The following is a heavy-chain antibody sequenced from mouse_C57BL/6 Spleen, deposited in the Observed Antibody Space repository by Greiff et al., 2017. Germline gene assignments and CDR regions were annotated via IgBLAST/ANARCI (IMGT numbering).Heavy chain of an antibody. J-gene: IGHJ4*01. CDR2: IDPSDSYT. D-gene: IGHD2-5*01. CDR3: ARRGYSNGWPYAMDY. Sequence: QVQLQQPGAELVKPGASVKLSCKASGYTFTSYWMQWVKQRPGQGLEWIGEIDPSDSYTNYNQKFKGKATLTVDTSSSTAYMQLSSLTSEDSAVYYCARRGYSNGWPYAMDYWGQGTSVTVSS. CDR1: GYTFTSYW. V-gene: IGHV1-50*01.